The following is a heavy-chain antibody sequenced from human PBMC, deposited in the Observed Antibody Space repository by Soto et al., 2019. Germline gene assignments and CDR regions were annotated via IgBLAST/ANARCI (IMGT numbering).Heavy chain of an antibody. CDR2: ITNNGGST. Sequence: GGSLRLSCSASGFTFSNYAIHWVRQAPGKGLEYVAAITNNGGSTYYADSMKGRFTISGDNSKSTVFLQMSSLRPEDTAIYYCAKDHGPYHLNFELWGRGTMITV. CDR1: GFTFSNYA. D-gene: IGHD2-2*01. V-gene: IGHV3-64D*06. CDR3: AKDHGPYHLNFEL. J-gene: IGHJ4*02.